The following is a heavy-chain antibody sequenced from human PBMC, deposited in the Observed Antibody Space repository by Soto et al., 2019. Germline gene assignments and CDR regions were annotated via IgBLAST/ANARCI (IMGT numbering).Heavy chain of an antibody. CDR3: AKSSIAAAGLDAFDI. CDR1: GFTFSSYG. CDR2: ISYDGSNK. Sequence: WGSLRVSCASSGFTFSSYGMHWVRQAPGKGLEWVAVISYDGSNKYYADSVKGRFTISRDNSKNTLYLQMNSLRAEDTAVYYCAKSSIAAAGLDAFDIWGQGTMVTVSS. J-gene: IGHJ3*02. V-gene: IGHV3-30*18. D-gene: IGHD6-13*01.